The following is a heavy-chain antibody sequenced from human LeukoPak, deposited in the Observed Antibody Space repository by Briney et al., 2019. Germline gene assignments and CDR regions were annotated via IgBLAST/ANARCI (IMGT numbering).Heavy chain of an antibody. J-gene: IGHJ4*02. CDR1: GFTFNSYN. CDR2: ISSSSSII. V-gene: IGHV3-48*01. CDR3: ARLRGGNGDSGGALDY. Sequence: GGSLRLSCGASGFTFNSYNMNWVRQAPGKGLEWVSYISSSSSIIYYTDSVKGRFTISRDNAKNSLYLQMNSLRAGDTAVYYCARLRGGNGDSGGALDYWGQGTLVTVSS. D-gene: IGHD1-26*01.